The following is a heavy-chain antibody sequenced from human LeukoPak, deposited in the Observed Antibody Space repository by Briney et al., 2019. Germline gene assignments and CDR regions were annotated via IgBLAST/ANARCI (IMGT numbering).Heavy chain of an antibody. V-gene: IGHV3-23*01. Sequence: PGRSLRLSCAASGFSFSNYAMSWVRQAPGKGLEWVSAISGNSVITYYGDPVRGRFTISRDNSKNTLNLQMSGLRAEDTARFYCVRHGDGGYSQARAFDLWGQGTMVTVSS. CDR2: ISGNSVIT. J-gene: IGHJ3*01. CDR3: VRHGDGGYSQARAFDL. D-gene: IGHD3-22*01. CDR1: GFSFSNYA.